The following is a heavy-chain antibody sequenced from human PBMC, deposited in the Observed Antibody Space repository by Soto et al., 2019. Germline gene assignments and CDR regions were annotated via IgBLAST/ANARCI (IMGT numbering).Heavy chain of an antibody. V-gene: IGHV1-18*01. CDR1: GYTFTTSG. CDR3: ARAGELPYYYYGMDV. D-gene: IGHD1-7*01. CDR2: VSGYNSNT. J-gene: IGHJ6*02. Sequence: QVQLVQSGGEVKKPGASVKVSCKASGYTFTTSGVSWVRQAPGQGLEWMGWVSGYNSNTKYEEKFHDRVTMTTDTPTSTADLALPSLTTDDTDVYYCARAGELPYYYYGMDVWGQGTTVIVSS.